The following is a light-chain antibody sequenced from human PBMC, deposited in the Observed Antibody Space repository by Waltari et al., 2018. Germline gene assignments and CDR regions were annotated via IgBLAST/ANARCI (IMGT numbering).Light chain of an antibody. CDR3: SSYTSSSPVV. V-gene: IGLV2-14*03. CDR1: SRDVGGYNS. Sequence: QSALTQPASVSGSPGQSIPISCPGTSRDVGGYNSVSWYHQHPGKAPQLMIYDVSNRPSGVSNRFSGSKSGNTASLTISGLQAEDEADYYCSSYTSSSPVVFGGGTKLTVL. J-gene: IGLJ2*01. CDR2: DVS.